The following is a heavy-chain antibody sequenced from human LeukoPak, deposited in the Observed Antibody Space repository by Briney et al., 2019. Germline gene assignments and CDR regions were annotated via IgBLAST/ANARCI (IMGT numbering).Heavy chain of an antibody. D-gene: IGHD2-21*02. Sequence: GGSLRLSCSASGFTFNRFYLHWVRQAPGKGLEFVSGISSNGVSTYYADSVKGRFTISRDNSKNTLYLQMSSLRAEDTAVYYCVRSGGDSPTRHYFDYWGQGTLVTVSS. CDR2: ISSNGVST. J-gene: IGHJ4*02. CDR3: VRSGGDSPTRHYFDY. CDR1: GFTFNRFY. V-gene: IGHV3-64D*06.